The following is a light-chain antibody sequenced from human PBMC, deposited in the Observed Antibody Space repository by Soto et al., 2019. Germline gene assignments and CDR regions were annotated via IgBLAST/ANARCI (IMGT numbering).Light chain of an antibody. CDR1: QRITKF. J-gene: IGKJ1*01. CDR3: QQSYSTPWT. V-gene: IGKV1-39*01. Sequence: DIQMTQSPSSLSASVGDRVTITCRPSQRITKFLNWYQQKPGKPPKLPIYAASSLQSGVPSRFSGSGSGTDFTLTISSLQPEDSATYYCQQSYSTPWTFGQGTKVEIK. CDR2: AAS.